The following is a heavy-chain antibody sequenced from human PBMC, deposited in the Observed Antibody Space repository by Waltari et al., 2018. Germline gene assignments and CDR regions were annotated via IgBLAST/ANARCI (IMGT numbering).Heavy chain of an antibody. D-gene: IGHD2-2*01. CDR3: ARVVPAAPHYYFDY. CDR1: GGTFSSYA. J-gene: IGHJ4*02. V-gene: IGHV1-69*13. CDR2: IIPIFGTA. Sequence: QVQLVQSGAEVKKPGSSVKVSCKASGGTFSSYAISWVRQAPGQGLEWMGGIIPIFGTANYAQKFQGRVTITADESTSTAYMELSSLRSEDTAVYYCARVVPAAPHYYFDYWGQGTLVTVSS.